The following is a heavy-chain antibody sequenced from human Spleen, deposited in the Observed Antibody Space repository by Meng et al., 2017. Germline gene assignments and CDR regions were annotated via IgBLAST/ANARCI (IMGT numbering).Heavy chain of an antibody. J-gene: IGHJ6*02. D-gene: IGHD3-3*01. CDR3: ARDHPLFRFHYRYYGMDV. CDR2: IKQDGSEK. CDR1: GFTFSSYW. Sequence: GESLKISCAASGFTFSSYWMSWVRQAPGKGLEWVANIKQDGSEKCYVDSVKGRFTISRDNAKNSLYLQMNSLRAEDTAVYYCARDHPLFRFHYRYYGMDVWGQGTPVTVSS. V-gene: IGHV3-7*01.